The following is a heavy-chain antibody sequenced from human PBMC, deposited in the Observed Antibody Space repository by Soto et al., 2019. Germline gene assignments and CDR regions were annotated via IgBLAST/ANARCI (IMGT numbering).Heavy chain of an antibody. D-gene: IGHD1-26*01. Sequence: QVQLVQSGVEVKKPGSSVKVSCKASGGTFSSQAISWVRQAPGQGLEWMGGIIPMFGTANYAQKFQGRVTITADKSTSTAYMELSSLISDDTAVYYCARGGRGFGFYYYYGMDVWGQGTTVTVSS. CDR2: IIPMFGTA. J-gene: IGHJ6*02. CDR1: GGTFSSQA. CDR3: ARGGRGFGFYYYYGMDV. V-gene: IGHV1-69*06.